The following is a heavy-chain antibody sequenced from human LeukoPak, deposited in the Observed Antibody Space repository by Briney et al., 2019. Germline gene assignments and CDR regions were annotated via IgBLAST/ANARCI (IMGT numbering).Heavy chain of an antibody. CDR3: VNQISGWVY. Sequence: GGSLRLSCSASGFTFDRFAMHWVRQALGKGLEYLSGIGSNGRSTHNADSVKGRFTISRDNSKNTLFLQMTSLRAEDTAVYYCVNQISGWVYWGQGTLVTVSS. CDR2: IGSNGRST. CDR1: GFTFDRFA. V-gene: IGHV3-64D*06. D-gene: IGHD6-19*01. J-gene: IGHJ4*02.